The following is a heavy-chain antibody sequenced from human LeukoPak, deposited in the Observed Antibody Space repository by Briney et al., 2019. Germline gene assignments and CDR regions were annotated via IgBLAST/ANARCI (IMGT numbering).Heavy chain of an antibody. CDR3: ARYTAMVFDY. Sequence: GGSLRLSCAASGFTFISYAIHWVRQAPGKGLEWVAVISFHGTDTFYADSVKGRFTISRDNSKNTLYLQMSSLRGDDTAVYYCARYTAMVFDYWGQGTLVTVSS. V-gene: IGHV3-30*04. J-gene: IGHJ4*02. D-gene: IGHD5-18*01. CDR1: GFTFISYA. CDR2: ISFHGTDT.